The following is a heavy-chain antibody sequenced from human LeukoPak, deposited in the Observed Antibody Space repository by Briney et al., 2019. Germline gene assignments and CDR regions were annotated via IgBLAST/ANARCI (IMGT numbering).Heavy chain of an antibody. V-gene: IGHV4-61*08. CDR2: IYYSGST. CDR1: GGSISSGGYY. J-gene: IGHJ4*02. CDR3: ARVRGSSGWTDY. Sequence: PSQTLSLTCTVSGGSISSGGYYWSWIRQPPGKGLEWIGYIYYSGSTNYSPSLKSRVTISVDTSKNQFSLKLSSVSAADTAVYYCARVRGSSGWTDYWGQGTLVTVSS. D-gene: IGHD6-19*01.